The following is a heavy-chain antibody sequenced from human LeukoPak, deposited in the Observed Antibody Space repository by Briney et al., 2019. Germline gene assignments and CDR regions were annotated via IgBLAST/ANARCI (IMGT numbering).Heavy chain of an antibody. D-gene: IGHD2-2*01. J-gene: IGHJ5*02. CDR3: ARLSCSSTSCYAGGRGFDP. CDR2: IYYSGST. CDR1: GGSISSYY. V-gene: IGHV4-59*08. Sequence: SETLSLTCTVSGGSISSYYWSWIRQPPGKGLEWIGYIYYSGSTNYNPSLKSRVTISVDTSKNRFSLKLSSVTAADTAVYYCARLSCSSTSCYAGGRGFDPWGQGTLVTVSS.